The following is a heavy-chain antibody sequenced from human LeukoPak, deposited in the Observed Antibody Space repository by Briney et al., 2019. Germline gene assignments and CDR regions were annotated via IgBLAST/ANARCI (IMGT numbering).Heavy chain of an antibody. D-gene: IGHD4-11*01. V-gene: IGHV1-18*01. J-gene: IGHJ4*02. CDR1: GYSLSSNV. CDR2: ISDYSGNT. Sequence: GASVKVSCKASGYSLSSNVISWARQAPGQGLEWMGWISDYSGNTKYAQNFQDRVTLTTDRSTNTAYMELRSLRSDDTAVYYCAREGATDYYFDPWGQGTLVTVSS. CDR3: AREGATDYYFDP.